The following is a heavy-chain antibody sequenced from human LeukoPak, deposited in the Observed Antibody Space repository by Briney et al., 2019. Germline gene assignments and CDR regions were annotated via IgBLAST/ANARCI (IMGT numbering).Heavy chain of an antibody. V-gene: IGHV3-33*01. J-gene: IGHJ4*02. CDR3: ARDSRAFDC. CDR2: IWYDGSNK. Sequence: GRSLRLSCAASGFTFSSYGMHWVRQAPGKGLEWVAVIWYDGSNKYYADSVKGRFTISRDNSKNTLYLQMNSLRAEDTAVYYCARDSRAFDCWGQGTLVTVSS. CDR1: GFTFSSYG.